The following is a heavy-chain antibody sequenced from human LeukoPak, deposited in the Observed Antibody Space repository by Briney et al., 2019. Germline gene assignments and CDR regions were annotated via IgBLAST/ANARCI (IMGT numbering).Heavy chain of an antibody. J-gene: IGHJ4*02. CDR1: GGSFSGYY. V-gene: IGHV4-34*01. CDR3: ARYYVRGVPW. CDR2: INHSGST. D-gene: IGHD3-10*02. Sequence: PSETLSLTCAVYGGSFSGYYWSWIRQPPGKGLEWIGEINHSGSTNYSPSLKSRVTISVDTSKNQFSLKLSSVTAADTAVYYCARYYVRGVPWWGQGTLVTVSS.